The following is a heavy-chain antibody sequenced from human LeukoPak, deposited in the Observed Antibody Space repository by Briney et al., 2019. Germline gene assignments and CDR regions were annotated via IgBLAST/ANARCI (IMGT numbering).Heavy chain of an antibody. CDR2: IYTSGST. CDR1: GGSISSYF. CDR3: ARDRAVPVRIDY. D-gene: IGHD6-19*01. Sequence: SETLSLTCTVSGGSISSYFWTWIRQPAGKGLEWIGRIYTSGSTNYNPSLKSRVTMSVDTSKNQFSLKLSSVTAADTAVYYCARDRAVPVRIDYWGQGTLVTVSS. V-gene: IGHV4-4*07. J-gene: IGHJ4*02.